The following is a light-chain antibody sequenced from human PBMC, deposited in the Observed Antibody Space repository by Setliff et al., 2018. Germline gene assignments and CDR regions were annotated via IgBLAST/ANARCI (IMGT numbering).Light chain of an antibody. CDR3: QVWDSRNDLNYV. V-gene: IGLV3-21*03. Sequence: SYELTQPPSVSVAPGKTATITCGGNYIGSKSVHWYQQKPGQAPVLVVHDDSDRPSGIPDRFTGSNSGNTATLTISGVEAGDEADYYCQVWDSRNDLNYVFGTGTKVTVL. CDR2: DDS. CDR1: YIGSKS. J-gene: IGLJ1*01.